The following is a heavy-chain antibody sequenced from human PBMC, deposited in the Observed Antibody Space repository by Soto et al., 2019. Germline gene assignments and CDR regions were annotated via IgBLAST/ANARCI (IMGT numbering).Heavy chain of an antibody. CDR3: APHVYCSGGSCHYDAFDI. J-gene: IGHJ3*02. Sequence: EVQLLESGGGLVQPGESLRLSCAVSGFIFGNYMMTWVRQAPGKGLEWVSTIIESGASTYYADSVKGRFTISRDSSKNTLYLQMDSLGAEDTAVYYCAPHVYCSGGSCHYDAFDIRGQGTMVTVSS. CDR2: IIESGAST. V-gene: IGHV3-23*01. CDR1: GFIFGNYM. D-gene: IGHD2-15*01.